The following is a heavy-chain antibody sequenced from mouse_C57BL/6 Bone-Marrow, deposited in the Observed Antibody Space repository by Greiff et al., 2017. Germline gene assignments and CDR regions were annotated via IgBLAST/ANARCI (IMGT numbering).Heavy chain of an antibody. V-gene: IGHV1-80*01. D-gene: IGHD1-1*01. CDR1: GYAFSSYW. J-gene: IGHJ2*01. CDR3: ARGGYYYGSSYVRNY. Sequence: VQLQQSGAELVKPGASVQISCKASGYAFSSYWMNWVKQRPGKGLEWIGQIYPGDGDTNYNGKFKGKATLTADKSSSTAYMQLSSLTSEDSAVYFCARGGYYYGSSYVRNYWGQGTTLTVSS. CDR2: IYPGDGDT.